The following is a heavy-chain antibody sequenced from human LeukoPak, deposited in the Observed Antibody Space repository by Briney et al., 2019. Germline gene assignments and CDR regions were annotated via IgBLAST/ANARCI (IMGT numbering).Heavy chain of an antibody. CDR1: GYTFTGYY. Sequence: EASVKVSCKASGYTFTGYYMHWVRQAPGQGLEWMGWINPNSGGTNYAQKFQGRVTMTRDTSISTAYMELSRLRSDDTAVYYCARARITMIVPNDYWGQGTLVTVSS. J-gene: IGHJ4*02. CDR2: INPNSGGT. D-gene: IGHD3-22*01. V-gene: IGHV1-2*02. CDR3: ARARITMIVPNDY.